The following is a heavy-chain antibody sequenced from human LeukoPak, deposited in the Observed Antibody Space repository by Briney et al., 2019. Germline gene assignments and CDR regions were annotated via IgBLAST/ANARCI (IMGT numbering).Heavy chain of an antibody. CDR1: GGSVSSSNYY. J-gene: IGHJ3*02. V-gene: IGHV4-39*01. CDR2: LYYGGST. Sequence: SETLSLTCTVSGGSVSSSNYYWGWIRQPPGKGLEWIGTLYYGGSTYYNPSLKSRVTISVDTSKNQFSLKLNSVAAADAAVYYCARRTSGTNDTFDIWGQGTLVTVSS. D-gene: IGHD3-10*01. CDR3: ARRTSGTNDTFDI.